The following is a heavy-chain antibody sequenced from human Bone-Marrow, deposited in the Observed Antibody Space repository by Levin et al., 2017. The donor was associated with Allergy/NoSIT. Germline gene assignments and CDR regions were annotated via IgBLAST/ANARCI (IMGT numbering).Heavy chain of an antibody. V-gene: IGHV3-30-3*01. Sequence: GESLKISCAASGFTFSSYAMHWVRQAPGKGLEWVAVISYDGSNKYYADSVKGRFTISRDNSKNTLYLQMNSLRAEDTAVYYCARVSKRTTVTTRPLDYWGQGTLVTVSS. CDR2: ISYDGSNK. D-gene: IGHD4-17*01. J-gene: IGHJ4*02. CDR3: ARVSKRTTVTTRPLDY. CDR1: GFTFSSYA.